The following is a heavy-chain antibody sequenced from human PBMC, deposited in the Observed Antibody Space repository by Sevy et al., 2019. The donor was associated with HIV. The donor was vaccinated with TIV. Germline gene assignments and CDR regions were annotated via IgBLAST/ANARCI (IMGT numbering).Heavy chain of an antibody. V-gene: IGHV3-30*18. J-gene: IGHJ6*02. CDR1: GFAFSDYA. CDR3: AKAHADCSGGTCYTAHYYYDMDV. CDR2: ISYAGDNK. D-gene: IGHD2-15*01. Sequence: GGSLRLSCAASGFAFSDYAMHWVRQAPGKGLEWVAAISYAGDNKYFADSVKGRFTVSKDNSKNTLDQEMNSLGAEDTAGDYCAKAHADCSGGTCYTAHYYYDMDVWGRGATVTVSS.